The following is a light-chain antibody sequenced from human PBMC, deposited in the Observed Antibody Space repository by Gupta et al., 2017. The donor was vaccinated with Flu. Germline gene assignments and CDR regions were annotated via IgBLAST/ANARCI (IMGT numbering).Light chain of an antibody. CDR1: ESVGGS. V-gene: IGKV3-15*01. J-gene: IGKJ1*01. CDR2: GAS. Sequence: ELVLTQSPATLSVSPGERATLSCRASESVGGSVAWYQQKPGQAPRLLSFGASTRATGISARFSGSGAGTEFTLTSGSLQSEDFAVYYCQQYNNWPPTWTCGQGTKVEAK. CDR3: QQYNNWPPTWT.